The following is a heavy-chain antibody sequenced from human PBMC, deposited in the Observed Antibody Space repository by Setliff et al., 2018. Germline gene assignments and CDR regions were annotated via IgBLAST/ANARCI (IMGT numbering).Heavy chain of an antibody. J-gene: IGHJ3*01. CDR1: GYTFTNYG. D-gene: IGHD2-15*01. V-gene: IGHV1-18*01. CDR3: AISTLSICSGGSCPNAFDL. Sequence: ASVKVSCKTSGYTFTNYGITWVRQAPGQGLEWMGWISSYNDVTNYAQRFQGRVTMTKDTSASAAYMELRSLRSDDAAVYYCAISTLSICSGGSCPNAFDLWGQGTMVTVSS. CDR2: ISSYNDVT.